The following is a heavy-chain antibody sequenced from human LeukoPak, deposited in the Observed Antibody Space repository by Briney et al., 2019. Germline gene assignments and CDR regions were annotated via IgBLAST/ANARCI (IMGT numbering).Heavy chain of an antibody. J-gene: IGHJ3*02. CDR3: ATSIVGATTLTDAFDI. Sequence: GESLKISCKGSGYRFTNYWIGWVRQMPGKGLEWMGIIYPGDSNTIYSPSFQGQVTISADKSISTAYLQWSSLKASDTAMYYCATSIVGATTLTDAFDIWGQGTMVTVSS. V-gene: IGHV5-51*01. D-gene: IGHD1-26*01. CDR1: GYRFTNYW. CDR2: IYPGDSNT.